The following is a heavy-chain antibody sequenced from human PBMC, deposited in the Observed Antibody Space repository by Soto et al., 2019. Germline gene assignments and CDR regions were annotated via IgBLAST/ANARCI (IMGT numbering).Heavy chain of an antibody. V-gene: IGHV4-34*01. J-gene: IGHJ4*02. Sequence: QVQLQQWGAGLLKPSETLSLTCAVYGGSFSGYYWSWIRQPPGKGLEWIGEINHSGSTNYNPSLKSRVTISVDTYKNQFSLKLSSVTAADTAVYYCASGSAAGPRQWNYWGQGTLVTVSS. CDR3: ASGSAAGPRQWNY. D-gene: IGHD6-13*01. CDR1: GGSFSGYY. CDR2: INHSGST.